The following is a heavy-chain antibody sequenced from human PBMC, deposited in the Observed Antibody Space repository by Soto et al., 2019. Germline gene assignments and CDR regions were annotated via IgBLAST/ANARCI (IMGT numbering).Heavy chain of an antibody. CDR1: GGSVSSTSYY. CDR3: ARLPLRCGTCVQFDY. J-gene: IGHJ4*02. V-gene: IGHV4-39*01. CDR2: IDYSGNS. Sequence: SSETLSLTCTVSGGSVSSTSYYWGWIRQPPGKGLEWIGSIDYSGNSYYNPSLKSRVTMSVDTSNNQFSMKLSSVTATDTAVYHCARLPLRCGTCVQFDYWGQGTLVTVSS. D-gene: IGHD2-15*01.